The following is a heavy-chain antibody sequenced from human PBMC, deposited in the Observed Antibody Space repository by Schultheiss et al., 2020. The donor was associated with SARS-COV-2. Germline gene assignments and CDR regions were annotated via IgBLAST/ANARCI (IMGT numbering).Heavy chain of an antibody. CDR3: ARDQYSGSYSSYYFDY. V-gene: IGHV3-48*01. CDR2: ISSSSSTI. J-gene: IGHJ4*02. CDR1: GFTFSSYG. D-gene: IGHD1-26*01. Sequence: GGSLRLSCAASGFTFSSYGMHWVRQAPGKGLEWVSYISSSSSTIYYADSVKGRFTISRDNAKNSLYLQMNSLRAEDTAVYYCARDQYSGSYSSYYFDYWGQGTLVTVSS.